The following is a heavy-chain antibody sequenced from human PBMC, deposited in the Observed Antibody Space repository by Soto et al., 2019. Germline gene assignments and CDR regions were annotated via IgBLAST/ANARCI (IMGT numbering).Heavy chain of an antibody. Sequence: VQLLESGGGLVQPGGSLRLSCAASGFAFSHYAMNWVRQAPGKGLEWVSFISGSGGSTYYADSVKGRFTISRDNSKNTLFLQRNSPRAEDTAVYYCARQPTAMAPYFDNWGQGTLVTVSS. CDR1: GFAFSHYA. CDR2: ISGSGGST. V-gene: IGHV3-23*01. J-gene: IGHJ4*02. CDR3: ARQPTAMAPYFDN. D-gene: IGHD5-18*01.